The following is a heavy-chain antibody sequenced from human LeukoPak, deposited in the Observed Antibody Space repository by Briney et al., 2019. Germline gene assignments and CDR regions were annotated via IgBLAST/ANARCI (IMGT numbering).Heavy chain of an antibody. CDR1: GYTFTSCA. J-gene: IGHJ5*02. D-gene: IGHD1-26*01. CDR3: ARDQSGEWELLSGWWFDP. CDR2: ISAYNGNT. V-gene: IGHV1-18*01. Sequence: ASVKVSCKASGYTFTSCAISWVRQAPGQGLEWMGWISAYNGNTNYAQKLQGRVTMTTDTSTSTVYMELSNLRSEDTAVYYCARDQSGEWELLSGWWFDPWGQGTLVTVSS.